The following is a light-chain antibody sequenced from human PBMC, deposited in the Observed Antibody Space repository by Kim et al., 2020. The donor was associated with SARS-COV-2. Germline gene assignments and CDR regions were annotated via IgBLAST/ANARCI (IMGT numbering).Light chain of an antibody. Sequence: DIQMTQSPSALSASVGDRVTITCRASQDIGNDLGWYQQSPGRAPKRLIYGASNLQSGVPSRFSGSGSETEFTLTINSLQPEDFATYFCLQQRTYPITFGQGTRLEI. CDR3: LQQRTYPIT. CDR2: GAS. CDR1: QDIGND. J-gene: IGKJ5*01. V-gene: IGKV1-17*01.